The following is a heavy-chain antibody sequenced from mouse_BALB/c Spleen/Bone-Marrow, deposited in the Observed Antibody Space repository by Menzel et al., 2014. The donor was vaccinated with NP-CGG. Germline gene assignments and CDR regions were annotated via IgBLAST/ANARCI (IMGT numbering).Heavy chain of an antibody. CDR2: IYPSDSYT. D-gene: IGHD1-1*01. V-gene: IGHV1-69*02. CDR1: GYTFTSYW. Sequence: VQLQQSGAELVRPGASVMLSCKASGYTFTSYWINWVKQRPGQGLEWIGNIYPSDSYTNYNQKFKDKATLTVDKSSSTAYMQLSSPTSEDSAVYYCTREGYYGSSYVDYWGQGTTLTVSS. CDR3: TREGYYGSSYVDY. J-gene: IGHJ2*01.